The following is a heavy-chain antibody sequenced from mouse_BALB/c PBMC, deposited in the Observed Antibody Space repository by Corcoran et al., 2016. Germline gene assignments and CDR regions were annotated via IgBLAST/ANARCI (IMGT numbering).Heavy chain of an antibody. Sequence: EVQLQQSGPELVKPGASVKMSCKASGYTFTSYVMHGVKQKPGQGLEWIGYINPYNDGTKYNEKFKGKATLTSDKSSSTAYMERSSMTSEDSAVYYCARTSWSYYFDYWGQGTTLTVSS. J-gene: IGHJ2*01. CDR2: INPYNDGT. D-gene: IGHD6-1*01. CDR1: GYTFTSYV. V-gene: IGHV1S136*01. CDR3: ARTSWSYYFDY.